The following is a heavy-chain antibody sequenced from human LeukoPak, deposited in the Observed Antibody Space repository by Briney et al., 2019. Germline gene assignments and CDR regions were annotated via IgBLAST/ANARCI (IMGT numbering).Heavy chain of an antibody. D-gene: IGHD2-15*01. V-gene: IGHV1-69*01. CDR1: GGTFSSYA. CDR3: ASELDCSGGSCYGY. CDR2: IIPIFGTA. Sequence: AASVKVSCXASGGTFSSYAISWVRQAPGQGLEWMGGIIPIFGTANCAQKFQGRVTITADESTSTAYMELSSLRSEDTAVYYCASELDCSGGSCYGYWGQGTLVTASS. J-gene: IGHJ4*02.